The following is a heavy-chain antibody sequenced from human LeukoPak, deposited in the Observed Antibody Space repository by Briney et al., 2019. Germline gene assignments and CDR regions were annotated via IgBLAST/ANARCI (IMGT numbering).Heavy chain of an antibody. J-gene: IGHJ4*02. Sequence: SETLSLTCTVSGGSISSSSYYWGWIRQPPGKGLEWIGSIYYSGSTYYNPSLKSRVTISVDTSKNQFSLKLSSVTAADTAVYYCASIAARRGYHFDYWGQGTLVTVSS. D-gene: IGHD6-6*01. CDR1: GGSISSSSYY. V-gene: IGHV4-39*01. CDR2: IYYSGST. CDR3: ASIAARRGYHFDY.